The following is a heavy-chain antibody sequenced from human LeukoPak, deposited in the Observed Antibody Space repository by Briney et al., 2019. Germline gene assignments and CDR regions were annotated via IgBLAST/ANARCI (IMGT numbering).Heavy chain of an antibody. V-gene: IGHV3-53*01. D-gene: IGHD3-22*01. J-gene: IGHJ4*02. CDR3: ARGCYYERSGYCPFDY. CDR1: GFIVSNNY. CDR2: IYSGGGT. Sequence: GGSLRLSCAASGFIVSNNYMNWVRQAPGKGLEWVSIIYSGGGTYYADSVKGRFTISRDNSKNTLYLQMNSLRADDTAVYYCARGCYYERSGYCPFDYWGPETLVTVSS.